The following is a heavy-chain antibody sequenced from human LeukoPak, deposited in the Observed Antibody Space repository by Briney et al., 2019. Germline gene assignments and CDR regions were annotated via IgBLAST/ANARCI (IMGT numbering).Heavy chain of an antibody. CDR1: GYTFTGYY. CDR3: ARDKGYSSDPFAQVFDY. CDR2: INPNSGNT. V-gene: IGHV1/OR15-2*02. J-gene: IGHJ4*02. D-gene: IGHD6-25*01. Sequence: ASVTVSCKASGYTFTGYYMHWVRPAPGQGLEWMGWINPNSGNTNYAQNLQGRVTMTTDTSTSTAYMELRSLRSDDTAVYYCARDKGYSSDPFAQVFDYWGQGTLVTVSS.